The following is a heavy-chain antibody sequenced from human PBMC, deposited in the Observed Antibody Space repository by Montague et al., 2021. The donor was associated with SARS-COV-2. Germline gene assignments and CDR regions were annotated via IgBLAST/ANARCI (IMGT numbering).Heavy chain of an antibody. Sequence: CAISGDSVSTNNPTWNWDRRSPSGDPERLGRTYFRSKWYNDYAVSVKSRITINTDTSKNQFSLQLKSVTPKDTAIYFCGRVFAPAGTFDFWGQGTLVTVSS. CDR3: GRVFAPAGTFDF. CDR1: GDSVSTNNPT. D-gene: IGHD6-13*01. J-gene: IGHJ4*02. V-gene: IGHV6-1*01. CDR2: TYFRSKWYN.